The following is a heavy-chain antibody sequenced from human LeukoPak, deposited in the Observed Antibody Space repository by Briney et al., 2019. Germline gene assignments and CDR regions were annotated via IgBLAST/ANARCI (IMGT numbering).Heavy chain of an antibody. J-gene: IGHJ4*02. D-gene: IGHD3-10*01. V-gene: IGHV3-49*04. CDR3: TRVRSGNDFDY. CDR1: GFTFGDYA. Sequence: AGGSLRLSCTTSGFTFGDYAMSWVRQAPGKGLEWVGFIRSKAYGGTTQYAASVKGRFTTSRDDSNSIAYLQMSSLKTEDTAVYYCTRVRSGNDFDYWGQGTLVTVSS. CDR2: IRSKAYGGTT.